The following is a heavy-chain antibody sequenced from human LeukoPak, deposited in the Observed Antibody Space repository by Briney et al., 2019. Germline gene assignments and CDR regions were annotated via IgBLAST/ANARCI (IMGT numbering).Heavy chain of an antibody. Sequence: GGSLRLSCAASGLTFSSYGMTWVRQAPGKGLECVSAMSGSGSSTFYADSVKGRFTISRDNSKNTLYLQMDSLKAEDTARYLCAKGIAVRGDYYYARHVWGQGTTDSVPS. D-gene: IGHD3-10*01. CDR3: AKGIAVRGDYYYARHV. CDR1: GLTFSSYG. V-gene: IGHV3-23*01. CDR2: MSGSGSST. J-gene: IGHJ6*02.